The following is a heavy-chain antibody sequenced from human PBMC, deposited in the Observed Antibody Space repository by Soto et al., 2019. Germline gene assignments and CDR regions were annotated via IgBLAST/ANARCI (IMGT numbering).Heavy chain of an antibody. Sequence: SETLSLTCTVSGCSISSYYWSWIRQPPGKGLEWIGYIYYSGSTNYNPSLKSRVTISVDTYKNQFSLKLSSVTAADTAVYYCARAGMVRGVIAYYYYYGMDVWGQGTTVTVSS. CDR3: ARAGMVRGVIAYYYYYGMDV. J-gene: IGHJ6*02. CDR1: GCSISSYY. V-gene: IGHV4-59*01. CDR2: IYYSGST. D-gene: IGHD3-10*01.